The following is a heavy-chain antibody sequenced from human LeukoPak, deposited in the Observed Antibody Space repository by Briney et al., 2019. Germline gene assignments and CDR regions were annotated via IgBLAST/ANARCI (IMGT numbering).Heavy chain of an antibody. CDR3: ARDVYGSGSYYIDY. J-gene: IGHJ4*02. V-gene: IGHV3-21*01. D-gene: IGHD3-10*01. CDR2: ISGISSY. CDR1: GFTFSSYS. Sequence: KPGGSLRLSWAASGFTFSSYSLNWVRQAPGKGLEWVSCISGISSYYADSVKGRFTISRDNAKNSLYLQMNSLRAEDTAVYYCARDVYGSGSYYIDYWGQGTLVTVSS.